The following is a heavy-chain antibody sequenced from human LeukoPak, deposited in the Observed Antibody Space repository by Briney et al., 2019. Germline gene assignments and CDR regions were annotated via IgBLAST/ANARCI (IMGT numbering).Heavy chain of an antibody. D-gene: IGHD6-19*01. V-gene: IGHV3-30-3*01. J-gene: IGHJ4*02. CDR2: ISYDGSNK. Sequence: GGSLRLSCAASGFTFSSYAMHWVRQAPGKGLEWVAVISYDGSNKYYADSVKGRFTISRDNSKNTLYLQMNSLRAEDTAVYYCARVGYNSGWYEYWGQGTLVTVSS. CDR3: ARVGYNSGWYEY. CDR1: GFTFSSYA.